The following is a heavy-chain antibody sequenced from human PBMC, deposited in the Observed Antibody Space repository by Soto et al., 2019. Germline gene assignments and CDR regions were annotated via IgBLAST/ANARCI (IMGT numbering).Heavy chain of an antibody. V-gene: IGHV4-38-2*02. J-gene: IGHJ4*03. CDR1: GDSISSGSY. D-gene: IGHD6-19*01. CDR2: IYHGGTT. Sequence: PSETLSLTCTVSGDSISSGSYWGWIRQPPGEGPEWIASIYHGGTTFYNPSLKSRISISVDTSKNQFSLRLTSVTAADTATYYCARVHVMVVAGSTFDYWGPGTLVTVPQ. CDR3: ARVHVMVVAGSTFDY.